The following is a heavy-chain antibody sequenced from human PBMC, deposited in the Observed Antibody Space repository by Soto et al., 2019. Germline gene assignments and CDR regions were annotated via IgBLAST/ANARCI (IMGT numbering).Heavy chain of an antibody. CDR1: GDSVSSGGYY. V-gene: IGHV4-61*08. CDR2: IYSSGSA. D-gene: IGHD6-19*01. CDR3: ARGLSSVSMDA. J-gene: IGHJ6*02. Sequence: KPSETLSLTCTVSGDSVSSGGYYWSWIRQPPGKGLEWIGYIYSSGSANYNPSLKSRVTISRDTSKNQISLKVASVTAADTAGYYCARGLSSVSMDAWGQGTTVTVSS.